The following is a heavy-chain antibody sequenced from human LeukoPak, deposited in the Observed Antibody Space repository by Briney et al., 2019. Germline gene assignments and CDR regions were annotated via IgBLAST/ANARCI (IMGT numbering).Heavy chain of an antibody. CDR1: GFTVSSNY. D-gene: IGHD2-15*01. J-gene: IGHJ3*02. V-gene: IGHV3-66*02. Sequence: GGSLRLSCAASGFTVSSNYMSWVRQAPGKGLEWVSVIYSGGSTYYADSVKGRFTISRDNSKNTLYLQMNSLRAEDPAVYYCARMVVYAFDIWGQGTMVTVSS. CDR2: IYSGGST. CDR3: ARMVVYAFDI.